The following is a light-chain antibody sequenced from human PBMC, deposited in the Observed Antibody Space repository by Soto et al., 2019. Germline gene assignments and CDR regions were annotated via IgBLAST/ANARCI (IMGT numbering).Light chain of an antibody. Sequence: DIPMTQSPSSLSASVGDRVTITCRASQSISSYLNWYQQKPGKAPKLLIYAASSLQSGVPSRFSGSGSGTDFTITISSLQPEDFATYYCQQSYSTLMYTFGQGTKLEIK. J-gene: IGKJ2*01. CDR3: QQSYSTLMYT. V-gene: IGKV1-39*01. CDR1: QSISSY. CDR2: AAS.